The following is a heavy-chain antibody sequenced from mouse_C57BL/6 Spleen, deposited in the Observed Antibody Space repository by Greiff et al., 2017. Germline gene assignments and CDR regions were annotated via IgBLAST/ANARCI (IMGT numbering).Heavy chain of an antibody. CDR1: GYTFTSYW. Sequence: QVQLQQPGAELVRPGSSVKLSCKASGYTFTSYWMHWVKQRPIQGLEWIGNIDPSDSETHYNQKFKDKATLTVDKSSSTAYMQLSSLTSGDSAVYYCASGGYGGYYVRFDYWGQGTMVTVSA. CDR2: IDPSDSET. V-gene: IGHV1-52*01. J-gene: IGHJ3*01. D-gene: IGHD2-3*01. CDR3: ASGGYGGYYVRFDY.